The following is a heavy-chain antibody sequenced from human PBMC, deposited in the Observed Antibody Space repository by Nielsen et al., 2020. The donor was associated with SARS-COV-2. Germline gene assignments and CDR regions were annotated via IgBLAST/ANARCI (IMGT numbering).Heavy chain of an antibody. V-gene: IGHV3-30*04. D-gene: IGHD3-16*01. Sequence: WIRQPPGKGLEWVAVISYDGSNKYYADSVKGRFTISRDNSKNTLYLQMNSLRAEDTAVYYCAARGITFGSLGAGPAFDIWGQGTMVTVSS. CDR2: ISYDGSNK. CDR3: AARGITFGSLGAGPAFDI. J-gene: IGHJ3*02.